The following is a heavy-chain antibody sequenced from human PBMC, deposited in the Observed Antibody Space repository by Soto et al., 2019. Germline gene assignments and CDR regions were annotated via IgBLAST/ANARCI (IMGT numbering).Heavy chain of an antibody. V-gene: IGHV3-11*06. J-gene: IGHJ3*02. D-gene: IGHD4-17*01. CDR2: ISSSSSYT. CDR3: ARAPYGDYVGVDT. Sequence: QVQLVESGGGLVKPGGSLRLSCAASGFTFSDYYMSWIRQAPGKGLEWVSYISSSSSYTNYADSVKGRFTISRDDAKNSLYRQMNSLRAEDTAVYYCARAPYGDYVGVDTWGQGTMVTVSS. CDR1: GFTFSDYY.